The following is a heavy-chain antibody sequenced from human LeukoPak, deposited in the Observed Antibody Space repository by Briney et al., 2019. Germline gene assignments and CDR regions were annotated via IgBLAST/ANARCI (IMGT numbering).Heavy chain of an antibody. V-gene: IGHV4-59*12. CDR2: IYYSGST. CDR3: ARGNGAFDY. D-gene: IGHD1-1*01. CDR1: GGSISSYY. J-gene: IGHJ4*02. Sequence: TSETLSLTCTVSGGSISSYYWSWIRQPPGKGLEWIGYIYYSGSTYYNPSLKSRVTISVDTSKNQFSLKLSSVTAADTAVYYCARGNGAFDYWGQGTLVTVSS.